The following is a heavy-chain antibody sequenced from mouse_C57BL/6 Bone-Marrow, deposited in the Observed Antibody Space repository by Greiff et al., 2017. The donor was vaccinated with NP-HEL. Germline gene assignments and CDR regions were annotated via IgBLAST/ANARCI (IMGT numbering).Heavy chain of an antibody. J-gene: IGHJ1*03. CDR1: GFTFSDYG. CDR2: ISNLAYSI. V-gene: IGHV5-15*01. CDR3: ARGPFDV. Sequence: EVKLMESGGGLVQPGGSLKLSCAASGFTFSDYGMAWVRQAPRKGPEWVAFISNLAYSIYYADTVTGRFTISRENAKNTLYLEMSSLRSEDTAMYYCARGPFDVWGTGTTVTVSS.